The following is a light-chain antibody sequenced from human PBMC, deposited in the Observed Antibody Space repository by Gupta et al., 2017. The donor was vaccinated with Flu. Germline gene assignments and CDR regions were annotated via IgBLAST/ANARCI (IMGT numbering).Light chain of an antibody. Sequence: DFVLTQSPDSLTLSLGERATINCRSSQSVLYTANSKNYLAWYQQKPGQAPKLLIYWASTREFGVPDRFSGSGSGTNFSLTISSLRAEDVAVYYCQQEDSTPFTFGQGTKVQIK. V-gene: IGKV4-1*01. CDR3: QQEDSTPFT. J-gene: IGKJ2*01. CDR2: WAS. CDR1: QSVLYTANSKNY.